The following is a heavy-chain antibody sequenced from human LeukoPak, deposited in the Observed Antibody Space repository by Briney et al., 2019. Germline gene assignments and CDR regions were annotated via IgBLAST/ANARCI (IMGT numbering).Heavy chain of an antibody. CDR1: GGTFSSYA. J-gene: IGHJ4*02. CDR2: IIPIFGTA. Sequence: SVKVSCKASGGTFSSYAISWVRQAPGQGLEWMGGIIPIFGTANYAQKFQGRVTITADESTSTAYMELSSLRSEDTAVYYCASSGSGWDYYFDYWGQGTLVTVSS. D-gene: IGHD6-19*01. CDR3: ASSGSGWDYYFDY. V-gene: IGHV1-69*13.